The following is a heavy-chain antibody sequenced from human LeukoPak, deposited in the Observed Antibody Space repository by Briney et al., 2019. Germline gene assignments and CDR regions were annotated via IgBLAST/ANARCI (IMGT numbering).Heavy chain of an antibody. CDR1: GFAFSTYT. CDR3: ARAGASSATDYYYYYMDV. Sequence: GGALRLSCAASGFAFSTYTINWVRQPPGKGLEWVSSISCRRTYIYYADSLKGRFTIARDNAKNSLYLHMNSLRAEDTAVYYCARAGASSATDYYYYYMDVWGKGTTVTVSS. D-gene: IGHD6-13*01. J-gene: IGHJ6*03. CDR2: ISCRRTYI. V-gene: IGHV3-21*01.